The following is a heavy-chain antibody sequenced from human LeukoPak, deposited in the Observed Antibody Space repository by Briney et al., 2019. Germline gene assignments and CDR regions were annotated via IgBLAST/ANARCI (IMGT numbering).Heavy chain of an antibody. CDR1: GYNFTPYW. CDR3: ARLPALYYFDY. J-gene: IGHJ4*02. CDR2: TFPGVSDT. D-gene: IGHD2-2*01. V-gene: IGHV5-51*01. Sequence: GESLKISCKASGYNFTPYWIGWVRQKPGKGLEWMGITFPGVSDTKYSPPFQGLVTISADKSISTAYLQWSSLKASDTAMYYCARLPALYYFDYWGQGTLVTVSS.